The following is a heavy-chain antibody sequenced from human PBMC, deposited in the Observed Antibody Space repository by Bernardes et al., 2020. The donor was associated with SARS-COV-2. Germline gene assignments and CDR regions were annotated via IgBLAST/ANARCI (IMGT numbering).Heavy chain of an antibody. CDR1: GDSISSTNF. D-gene: IGHD1-1*01. J-gene: IGHJ6*02. Sequence: SEPLSLTCAVSGDSISSTNFWTCVRQAPGKGLEWIGEIYHTGRTSYIPSLNSRVTISIDTSKNQFSLDLMSVTPADTAVYYCARGAVTTGRGLDVWGQGTTVTVSS. CDR2: IYHTGRT. CDR3: ARGAVTTGRGLDV. V-gene: IGHV4-4*02.